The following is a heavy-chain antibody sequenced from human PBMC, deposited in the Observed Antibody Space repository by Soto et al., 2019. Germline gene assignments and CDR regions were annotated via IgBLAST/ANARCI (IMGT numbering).Heavy chain of an antibody. D-gene: IGHD3-3*01. Sequence: GGSLRLSCAASGFTFSSYAMSWVRQAPGKGLEWVSAISGSGGSTYYADSVKGRFTISRDNSKNTLYLQMNSLRAEDTAVYYCAKDQAIFGVVMDIDYWGQGTLVTVSS. J-gene: IGHJ4*02. CDR3: AKDQAIFGVVMDIDY. CDR1: GFTFSSYA. CDR2: ISGSGGST. V-gene: IGHV3-23*01.